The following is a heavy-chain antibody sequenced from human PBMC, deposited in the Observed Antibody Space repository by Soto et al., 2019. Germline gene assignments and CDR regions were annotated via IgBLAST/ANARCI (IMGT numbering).Heavy chain of an antibody. CDR1: GGSFSGYY. CDR3: ARMRQQERPAPPLGRYYYYMEV. J-gene: IGHJ6*03. D-gene: IGHD1-1*01. CDR2: INHSGST. Sequence: QVQLQQWGAGLLKPSETLSLTCAVYGGSFSGYYWSWIRQPPGKGLEWIGEINHSGSTNYNPSLKSRGTISVDTSKNQFSLKLSSVTAADTAVYYCARMRQQERPAPPLGRYYYYMEVWGKGTTATVSS. V-gene: IGHV4-34*01.